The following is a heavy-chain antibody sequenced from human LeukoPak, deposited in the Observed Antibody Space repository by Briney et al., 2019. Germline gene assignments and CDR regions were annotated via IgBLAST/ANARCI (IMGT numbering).Heavy chain of an antibody. CDR2: ISAYNGNT. V-gene: IGHV1-18*01. Sequence: GASVKVSCKASGYTFTSYGISWVRQAPGQGLEWMGWISAYNGNTNYAQKLQGRVTMTTDTSTSTAYMELRSLRSDDTAVYYCARITMVRGVITFDAFDIWAKGQWSPSPQ. CDR3: ARITMVRGVITFDAFDI. CDR1: GYTFTSYG. J-gene: IGHJ3*02. D-gene: IGHD3-10*01.